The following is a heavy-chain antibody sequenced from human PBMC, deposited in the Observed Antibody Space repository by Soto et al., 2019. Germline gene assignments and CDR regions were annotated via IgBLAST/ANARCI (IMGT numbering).Heavy chain of an antibody. V-gene: IGHV4-4*02. J-gene: IGHJ5*02. CDR3: VRNAWSRFAP. Sequence: SETLSLTCAVSGCSITSNWWSWVRQPPGKGLEWIGEIYHNGRFNYNPSLRSRLTISIDKSKNQLSLKLTSVTAADTAVHYCVRNAWSRFAPGGRGTRAPASS. CDR2: IYHNGRF. CDR1: GCSITSNW. D-gene: IGHD2-2*01.